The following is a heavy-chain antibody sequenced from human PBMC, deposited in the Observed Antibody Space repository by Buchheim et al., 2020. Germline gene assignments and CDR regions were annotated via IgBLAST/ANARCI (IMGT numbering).Heavy chain of an antibody. V-gene: IGHV2-5*01. D-gene: IGHD2-2*01. CDR1: GFSLTTDGVG. Sequence: QITLKESGPALVKPTQTLTLTCTFSGFSLTTDGVGVGWIRQPPGKALEWLALIYWNDDKRYNPSLKSRLTITKDTAKNQVVLTMTNMDPVDTATYYCAHELPGYCRSTSCYGDVFDIWGQGT. CDR2: IYWNDDK. J-gene: IGHJ3*02. CDR3: AHELPGYCRSTSCYGDVFDI.